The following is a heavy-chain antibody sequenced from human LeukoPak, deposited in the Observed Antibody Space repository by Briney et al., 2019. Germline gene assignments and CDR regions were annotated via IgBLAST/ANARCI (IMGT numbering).Heavy chain of an antibody. Sequence: ASVKVSCKASGYTFTSYGISWVRQAPGQGLEWMGRISAYNGNTNYAQKLQGRVTMTTDTSTSTAYMELRSLRSDDTAVYYCAREKLRYFDRRDAFDIWGQGTMVTVSS. V-gene: IGHV1-18*01. CDR2: ISAYNGNT. CDR3: AREKLRYFDRRDAFDI. D-gene: IGHD3-9*01. CDR1: GYTFTSYG. J-gene: IGHJ3*02.